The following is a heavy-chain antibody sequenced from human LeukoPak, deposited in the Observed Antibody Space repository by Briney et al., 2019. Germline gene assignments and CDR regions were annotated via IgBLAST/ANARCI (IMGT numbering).Heavy chain of an antibody. CDR3: TCVLNRSDGL. CDR1: GFTFSSYW. J-gene: IGHJ3*01. CDR2: INLVGSER. D-gene: IGHD2-8*01. Sequence: PGGSLRLSCAASGFTFSSYWLSWVRQAPGKGLEWVANINLVGSERYYVDSVKGRFTISRDNPKNSLYLQMNSLRAEDTAVYYCTCVLNRSDGLWGQGTVVTVSS. V-gene: IGHV3-7*01.